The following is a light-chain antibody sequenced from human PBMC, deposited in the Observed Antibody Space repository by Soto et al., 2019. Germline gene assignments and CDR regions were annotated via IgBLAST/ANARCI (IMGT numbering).Light chain of an antibody. CDR2: EGS. V-gene: IGLV2-23*01. CDR3: SSYAGDATTDVV. CDR1: SSDVGTYNL. J-gene: IGLJ2*01. Sequence: QSALTQPASVSGSPGQSVTISCTGTSSDVGTYNLVSWYQQHPANAPQLLIYEGSKRPSGVSNRFSGSKSGNTASLTISGLQAEDEADYYCSSYAGDATTDVVFGGGTKITVL.